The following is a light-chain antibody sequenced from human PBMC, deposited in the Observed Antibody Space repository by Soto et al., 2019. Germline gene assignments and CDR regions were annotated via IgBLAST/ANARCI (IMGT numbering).Light chain of an antibody. CDR3: QQRYSTPDT. J-gene: IGKJ2*01. Sequence: DIQMTQSPSSLSASIGDRVTITCRASQSISSYLSWYQQKPGIAPKLLIYAASSLQSGVPSRFSGSGSGTDFTLTISSLQPEDFATYHCQQRYSTPDTFGQGTQGEIE. CDR1: QSISSY. CDR2: AAS. V-gene: IGKV1-39*01.